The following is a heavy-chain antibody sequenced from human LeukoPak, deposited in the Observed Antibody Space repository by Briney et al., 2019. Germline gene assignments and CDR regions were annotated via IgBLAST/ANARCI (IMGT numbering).Heavy chain of an antibody. V-gene: IGHV3-23*01. Sequence: GGSLRLSCAASGFTFSSYSMSWVRQAPGKGLEWVSVISGSGDSAYYADSVKGRFTISRDNSQNTLYLQMNSLRAEDTAVYYCAKGVASSAYSAFDYWGQGTLVTVSS. J-gene: IGHJ4*02. CDR2: ISGSGDSA. CDR3: AKGVASSAYSAFDY. D-gene: IGHD3-22*01. CDR1: GFTFSSYS.